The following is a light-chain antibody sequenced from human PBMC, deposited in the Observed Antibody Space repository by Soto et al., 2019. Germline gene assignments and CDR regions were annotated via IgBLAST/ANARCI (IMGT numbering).Light chain of an antibody. J-gene: IGKJ2*01. V-gene: IGKV1-39*01. CDR2: AAS. Sequence: DIQMTQSPSSLSASVGDRVTITCRASQSISSYLNWYQQKPGKAPKLLIYAASSLQSGVPSRFSGRGSGTDFTLTISSLQPEDFATYYCQQSYSTPYTFGQGTKLEFK. CDR3: QQSYSTPYT. CDR1: QSISSY.